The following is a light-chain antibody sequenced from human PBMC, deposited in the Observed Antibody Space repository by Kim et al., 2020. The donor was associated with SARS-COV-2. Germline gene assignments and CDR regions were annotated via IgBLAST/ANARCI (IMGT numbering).Light chain of an antibody. CDR1: QSLLASNGYNY. CDR2: LGS. V-gene: IGKV2-28*01. J-gene: IGKJ5*01. Sequence: DIVMTQSPLSLPVTPGEPASISCRSSQSLLASNGYNYLDWYLQKPGQSPQLLIYLGSNRASGVPDRFSGSGSGTDFTLKISRVEAEDAGVYYCMQALRTPITFGQGTRLRL. CDR3: MQALRTPIT.